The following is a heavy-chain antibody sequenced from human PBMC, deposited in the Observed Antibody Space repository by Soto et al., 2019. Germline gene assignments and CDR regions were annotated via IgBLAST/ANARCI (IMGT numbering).Heavy chain of an antibody. D-gene: IGHD6-6*01. CDR1: GYTFTGYY. V-gene: IGHV1-2*04. CDR3: ARDGPSEYSSSSSNYYYGMDV. J-gene: IGHJ6*02. Sequence: GASVKVSCKASGYTFTGYYMHWVRQAPGQGLEWMGWINPNSGGTNYAQKFQGWVTMTRDTSISTAYMELSRLRSDDTAVYYCARDGPSEYSSSSSNYYYGMDVWGQGTTVPSP. CDR2: INPNSGGT.